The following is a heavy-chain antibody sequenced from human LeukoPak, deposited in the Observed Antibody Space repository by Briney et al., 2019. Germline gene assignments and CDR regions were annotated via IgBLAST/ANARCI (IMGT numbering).Heavy chain of an antibody. D-gene: IGHD3-16*01. J-gene: IGHJ4*02. V-gene: IGHV1-2*02. CDR1: GYTFTGYY. CDR3: ASRRGSSGSYSFDS. CDR2: INPNSGGT. Sequence: ASVKVSCKACGYTFTGYYMHWVRQPPGQGREWMGWINPNSGGTNYAQKFQGRGTMTRATPISTAYMELSRLTPDAPAVYSCASRRGSSGSYSFDSWGPRTLVTVSS.